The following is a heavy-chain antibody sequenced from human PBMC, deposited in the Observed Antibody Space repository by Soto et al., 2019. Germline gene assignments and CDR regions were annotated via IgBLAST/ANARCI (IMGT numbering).Heavy chain of an antibody. J-gene: IGHJ4*02. CDR1: GDSLSTGNW. Sequence: QVQLQESGPGLVKPSETLSLTCSVSGDSLSTGNWWTWVRQSPGKGLQWLGQIYHVGTTNYNPALKSRVSFSVDKSKNQFSLKLTSMTAADTAVYYCARASYGLGFFGYWGQGTLVAVSS. CDR3: ARASYGLGFFGY. CDR2: IYHVGTT. D-gene: IGHD4-17*01. V-gene: IGHV4-4*02.